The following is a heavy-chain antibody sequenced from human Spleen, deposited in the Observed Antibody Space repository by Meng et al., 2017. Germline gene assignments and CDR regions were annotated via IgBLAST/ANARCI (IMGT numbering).Heavy chain of an antibody. D-gene: IGHD1-26*01. J-gene: IGHJ4*02. V-gene: IGHV3-7*01. CDR1: GFTFSSYW. CDR2: IKQDESEK. Sequence: GESLKISCAASGFTFSSYWMSWVRQAPGKGLEWVANIKQDESEKNYVDSVKGRFTISRDNAKNSLYLQMNSLRAEDTAVYYCARDGSGSYYAYWGQGTLVTVSS. CDR3: ARDGSGSYYAY.